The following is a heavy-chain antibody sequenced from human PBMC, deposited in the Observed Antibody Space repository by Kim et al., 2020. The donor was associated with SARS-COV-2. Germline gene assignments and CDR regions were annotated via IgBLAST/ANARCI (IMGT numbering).Heavy chain of an antibody. Sequence: SETLSLTCAVYGGSFSGYYWSWIRQPPGKGLEWIGEINHSGSTNYNPSLKSRVTISVDTSKNQFSLKLSSVTAADTAVYYCAGGSGGDQENPKYYYYYGMDVWGQGTTVTVSS. CDR2: INHSGST. CDR1: GGSFSGYY. V-gene: IGHV4-34*01. CDR3: AGGSGGDQENPKYYYYYGMDV. D-gene: IGHD2-21*02. J-gene: IGHJ6*02.